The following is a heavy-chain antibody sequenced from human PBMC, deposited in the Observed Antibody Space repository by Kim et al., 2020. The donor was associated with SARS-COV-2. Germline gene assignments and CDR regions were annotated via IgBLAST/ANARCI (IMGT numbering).Heavy chain of an antibody. Sequence: SETLSLTCTVSGGSISSYYWSWIRQPPGKGLEWIGYIYYSGSTNYNPSLKSRVTISVDTSKNQFSLKLSSVTAADTAVYYCARGADSGYDPYWYFDLWGRGTLVTVSS. CDR2: IYYSGST. V-gene: IGHV4-59*01. CDR1: GGSISSYY. J-gene: IGHJ2*01. D-gene: IGHD5-12*01. CDR3: ARGADSGYDPYWYFDL.